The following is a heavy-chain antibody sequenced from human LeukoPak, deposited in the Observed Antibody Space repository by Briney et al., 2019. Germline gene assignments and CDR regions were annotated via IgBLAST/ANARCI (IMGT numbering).Heavy chain of an antibody. CDR2: IKSITDGWTT. V-gene: IGHV3-15*01. CDR3: TTELLRFLGSGY. Sequence: AGGSLRLSCAASGFTFSNAWMRWVRQAPGKGLEWVGRIKSITDGWTTDYATPVKGIFTISRDDSKDTLYLQMSSLKTEDTAVYYCTTELLRFLGSGYWGKATLVT. D-gene: IGHD3-16*01. CDR1: GFTFSNAW. J-gene: IGHJ4*02.